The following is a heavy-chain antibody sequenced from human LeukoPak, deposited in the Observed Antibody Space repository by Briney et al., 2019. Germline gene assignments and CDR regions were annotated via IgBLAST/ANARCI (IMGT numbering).Heavy chain of an antibody. D-gene: IGHD4-11*01. V-gene: IGHV4-31*03. J-gene: IGHJ4*02. CDR1: GGSISSGGYY. CDR3: ARETTLTTHCFDY. CDR2: IYYSGST. Sequence: SQTLSLTCTVSGGSISSGGYYWSWIRQHPGKGLEWIGYIYYSGSTYYNPSLKSRLTISVDTSKNQFSLKLSSVTAADTAVYYCARETTLTTHCFDYWGQGILVTVSS.